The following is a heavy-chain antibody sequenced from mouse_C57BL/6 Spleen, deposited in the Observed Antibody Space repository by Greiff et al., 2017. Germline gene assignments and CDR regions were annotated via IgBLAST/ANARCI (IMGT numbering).Heavy chain of an antibody. V-gene: IGHV1-26*01. CDR2: INPNNGGT. Sequence: VQLQQSGPELVKPGASVKISCKASGYTFTDYYMNWVKQSHGKSLEWIGDINPNNGGTSYNQKFKGKATLTVDKSSSTAYMELRSLTSEDSAVYYCARPYIDWGQGTTLTVSS. D-gene: IGHD2-10*01. J-gene: IGHJ2*01. CDR3: ARPYID. CDR1: GYTFTDYY.